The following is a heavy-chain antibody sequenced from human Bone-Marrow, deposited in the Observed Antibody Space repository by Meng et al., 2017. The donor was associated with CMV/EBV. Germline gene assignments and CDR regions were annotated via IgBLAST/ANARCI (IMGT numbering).Heavy chain of an antibody. CDR2: IYYSGST. Sequence: SETLSLTCTVSGGSISSGGYYWSWIRQHPGKGLEWIGYIYYSGSTNYNPSLKSRVTMSIDTSKKQFSLRLSSVTAADTAVYYCARGARVYGMDVWGQGTAVTVSS. CDR3: ARGARVYGMDV. J-gene: IGHJ6*02. CDR1: GGSISSGGYY. V-gene: IGHV4-61*08.